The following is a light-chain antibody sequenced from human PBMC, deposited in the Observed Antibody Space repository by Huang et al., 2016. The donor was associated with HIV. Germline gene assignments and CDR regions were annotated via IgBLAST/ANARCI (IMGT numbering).Light chain of an antibody. J-gene: IGKJ1*01. V-gene: IGKV1-8*01. CDR1: QDMNTY. CDR2: ATS. Sequence: AIRITQSPSSLSASTGDKVSITCRASQDMNTYLAWYQQKPGKPPSLLIYATSTLQSGVPSRFSGSGAGTDFTLTITHLQSEDFATYYCQQYYSFPLTFGQGSQVEV. CDR3: QQYYSFPLT.